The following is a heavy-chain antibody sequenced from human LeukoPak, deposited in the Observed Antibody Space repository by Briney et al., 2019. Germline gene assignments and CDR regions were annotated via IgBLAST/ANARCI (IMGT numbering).Heavy chain of an antibody. CDR1: GGSISSYY. D-gene: IGHD3-9*01. V-gene: IGHV4-4*07. CDR3: AREYILTGYLEEYNWFDP. J-gene: IGHJ5*02. Sequence: SETLSLTCTVSGGSISSYYWSWIRQPAGKGLEWIGRIYTSGSTNYNPSLKSRVTMSVDTSKNQFSLKLSSVTAADTAVYYCAREYILTGYLEEYNWFDPWGQGTLVTVSS. CDR2: IYTSGST.